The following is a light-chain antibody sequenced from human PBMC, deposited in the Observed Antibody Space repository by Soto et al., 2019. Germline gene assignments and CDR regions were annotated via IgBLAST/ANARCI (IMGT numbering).Light chain of an antibody. Sequence: DKLMSQSPATLSVSPGERVTLSCRASQNIHNHMSWFLQKPGQTPRLLIYDAIIRAPDVPARFSGSWSGTEFTLTINSLQSEDFATYYCQQYHTHPFTFGPGTKVDIK. V-gene: IGKV3-15*01. CDR2: DAI. CDR1: QNIHNH. J-gene: IGKJ3*01. CDR3: QQYHTHPFT.